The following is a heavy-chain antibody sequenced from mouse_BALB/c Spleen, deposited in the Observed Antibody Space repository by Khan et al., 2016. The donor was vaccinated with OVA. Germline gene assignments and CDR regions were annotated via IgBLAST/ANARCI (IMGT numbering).Heavy chain of an antibody. J-gene: IGHJ4*01. CDR1: GFSLFRYN. CDR3: ARTYYRCDGYYAMDY. Sequence: QVQLKQSGPGLVAPSQSLSITCTVSGFSLFRYNIHWVRQPPGKGLEWLGMIWGGGGTDYNSTLKSRLLIRKDNSKSQVLLKMNNLQTDDTAMYYSARTYYRCDGYYAMDYWGQGTSVTVSS. V-gene: IGHV2-6-4*01. D-gene: IGHD2-14*01. CDR2: IWGGGGT.